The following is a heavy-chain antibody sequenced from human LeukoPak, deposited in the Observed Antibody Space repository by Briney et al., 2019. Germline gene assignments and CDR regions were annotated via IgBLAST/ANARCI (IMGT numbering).Heavy chain of an antibody. D-gene: IGHD2-2*01. V-gene: IGHV1-69*04. CDR1: GGTFSSYA. Sequence: SVTVSCKASGGTFSSYAISWVRQAPGQGLEWMGRIMPNHGIANYGQKSHDRVTITAHKPTSTAYMELSSLRPEDTSVYYCARNPYCSSTSCSRDYWGQGTLGTGSS. J-gene: IGHJ4*02. CDR3: ARNPYCSSTSCSRDY. CDR2: IMPNHGIA.